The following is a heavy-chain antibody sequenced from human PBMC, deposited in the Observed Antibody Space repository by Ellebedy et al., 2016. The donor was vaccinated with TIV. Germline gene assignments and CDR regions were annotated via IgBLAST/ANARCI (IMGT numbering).Heavy chain of an antibody. CDR1: GFNFRSYW. CDR3: ARRGSYGDYAVQVNSWFDV. Sequence: GGSLKISCVVSGFNFRSYWMGWVRQAPGKGLAWVANIYQDGSQKYYVDSAEGRFTISRDNAKNSLYLEMRSLRVEDTAMYYCARRGSYGDYAVQVNSWFDVWGQGIPVTVSP. CDR2: IYQDGSQK. V-gene: IGHV3-7*01. J-gene: IGHJ5*02. D-gene: IGHD4-17*01.